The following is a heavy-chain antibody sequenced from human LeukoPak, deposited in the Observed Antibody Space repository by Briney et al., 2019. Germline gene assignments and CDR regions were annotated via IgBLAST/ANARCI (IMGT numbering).Heavy chain of an antibody. J-gene: IGHJ4*02. V-gene: IGHV4-34*01. Sequence: SETLSLTCAVYGGAFSGYYWSWIRQPPGKGLEWIGEINHSGDTKYNPSLKSRVSMSVDVSKDQFSLKLTSLTAADTAVYYCARGLWFRADKGYFLDSWGQGTLVTVSS. CDR3: ARGLWFRADKGYFLDS. CDR2: INHSGDT. CDR1: GGAFSGYY. D-gene: IGHD3-10*01.